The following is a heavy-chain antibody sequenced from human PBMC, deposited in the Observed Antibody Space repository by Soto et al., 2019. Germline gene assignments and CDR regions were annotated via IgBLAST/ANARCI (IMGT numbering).Heavy chain of an antibody. CDR1: GGSFSGYY. D-gene: IGHD2-8*02. CDR3: ARLGLVSGGVFDI. V-gene: IGHV4-34*01. Sequence: PSETLSLTCAVYGGSFSGYYWSWIRQPPGKGLEWIGEINHSGSTNYNPSLKSRVTISVDTSKNQFSLKLSSVTAADTGVYYGARLGLVSGGVFDIGGQGKMVTVSS. J-gene: IGHJ3*02. CDR2: INHSGST.